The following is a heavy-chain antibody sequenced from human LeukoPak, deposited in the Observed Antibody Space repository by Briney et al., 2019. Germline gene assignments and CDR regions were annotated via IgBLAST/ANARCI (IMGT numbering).Heavy chain of an antibody. CDR2: ISWNSGSI. Sequence: GGSLRLSCAASGFTFDDYAMHWVRQAPGKGLEWVSGISWNSGSIGYADSVKGRFTISRDNAKNSLYLQMNSLRAEDTAVYYCARGGYCNSSSCYVIDWGQGTPVTVSS. CDR1: GFTFDDYA. J-gene: IGHJ4*02. CDR3: ARGGYCNSSSCYVID. D-gene: IGHD2-2*01. V-gene: IGHV3-9*01.